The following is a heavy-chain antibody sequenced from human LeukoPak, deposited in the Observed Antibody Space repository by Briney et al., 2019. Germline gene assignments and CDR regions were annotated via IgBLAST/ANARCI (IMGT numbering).Heavy chain of an antibody. V-gene: IGHV4-59*01. J-gene: IGHJ4*02. CDR2: IYYSGST. CDR1: GGSISSSY. Sequence: SETLSLTCTVSGGSISSSYWGWIRQPPGKGLEWIGYIYYSGSTNYNSSLKSRVTILIDTSKNQFSLKLGSVTPADTAVYYCARVLEGLTSFDYWGQGTLVTVSS. CDR3: ARVLEGLTSFDY. D-gene: IGHD3/OR15-3a*01.